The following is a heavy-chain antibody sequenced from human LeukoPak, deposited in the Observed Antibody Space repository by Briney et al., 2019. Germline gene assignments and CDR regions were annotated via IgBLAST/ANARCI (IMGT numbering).Heavy chain of an antibody. CDR1: GYSFTSYW. Sequence: GESLKISCKGSGYSFTSYWIGWVRQMPGKGLEWMGIIYPGDSDTRYSPSLQGQVTTSADKSISTAYLQWSSLKASDTAMYYCARQGPVGGYCSSTSCYSENWFDPWGQGTLVTVSS. CDR3: ARQGPVGGYCSSTSCYSENWFDP. CDR2: IYPGDSDT. J-gene: IGHJ5*02. V-gene: IGHV5-51*01. D-gene: IGHD2-2*01.